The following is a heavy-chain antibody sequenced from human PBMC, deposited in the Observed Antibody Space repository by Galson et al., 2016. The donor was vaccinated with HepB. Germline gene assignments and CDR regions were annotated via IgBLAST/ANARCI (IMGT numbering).Heavy chain of an antibody. CDR1: GFTFSGYW. D-gene: IGHD3-22*01. CDR2: IKEDGGEK. J-gene: IGHJ4*02. CDR3: ASPRSNGYYPSDN. Sequence: SLRLSCAVSGFTFSGYWMSWVRQAPGKGLEWVATIKEDGGEKFYVDSVRGRFTISRDNGKNSLYLQMNNLRVEDTALYYCASPRSNGYYPSDNWGQGTLVTVSS. V-gene: IGHV3-7*02.